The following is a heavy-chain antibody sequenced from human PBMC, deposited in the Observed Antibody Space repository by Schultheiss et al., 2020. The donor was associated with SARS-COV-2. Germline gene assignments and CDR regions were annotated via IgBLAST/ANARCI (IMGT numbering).Heavy chain of an antibody. Sequence: TLSLTCTVSGGSISSYYWSWIRQPPGEALEWLALIYWDDEKLYSPSLENRLTITKDTSKNQVVLKMTNVDPVDTATYYCAHTFLEHLVGQTTGYFDYWGQGTLVTVSS. CDR3: AHTFLEHLVGQTTGYFDY. CDR1: GGSISSYYW. V-gene: IGHV2-5*08. CDR2: IYWDDEK. J-gene: IGHJ4*02. D-gene: IGHD3-3*02.